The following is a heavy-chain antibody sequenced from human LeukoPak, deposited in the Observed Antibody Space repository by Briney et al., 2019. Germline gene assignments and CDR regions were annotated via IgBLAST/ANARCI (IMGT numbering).Heavy chain of an antibody. V-gene: IGHV3-48*03. D-gene: IGHD3-3*01. CDR1: GFTFSSHE. CDR3: SRDGAVSGIENDY. Sequence: GGSLRLSCTASGFTFSSHEMKLVRQAPGKGLNWVSYISSSGATTLYADSVKGRFTISRDNTKNSVYLQMNSLRGEDTAIYYCSRDGAVSGIENDYWGQGTLITVSS. CDR2: ISSSGATT. J-gene: IGHJ4*02.